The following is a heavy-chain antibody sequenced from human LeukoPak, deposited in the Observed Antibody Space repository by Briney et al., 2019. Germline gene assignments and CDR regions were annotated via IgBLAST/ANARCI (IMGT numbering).Heavy chain of an antibody. CDR2: IRYDGSNK. Sequence: PGGSLRLSYAASGFTFSSYGMHWVRLAPGKGLEWVAFIRYDGSNKYYADSVKGRFTISRDNSKKTLFLQMNSLRPEDTAVYYCAKDFSVYYYDSRVLDYWGQGTLVTVSS. V-gene: IGHV3-30*02. D-gene: IGHD3-22*01. J-gene: IGHJ4*02. CDR3: AKDFSVYYYDSRVLDY. CDR1: GFTFSSYG.